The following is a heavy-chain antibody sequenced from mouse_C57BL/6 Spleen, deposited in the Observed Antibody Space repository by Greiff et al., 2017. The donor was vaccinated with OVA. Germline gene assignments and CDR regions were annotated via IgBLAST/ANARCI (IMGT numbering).Heavy chain of an antibody. D-gene: IGHD2-3*01. J-gene: IGHJ2*01. CDR3: ARDGPVSYYFDY. V-gene: IGHV1-4*01. CDR1: GYTFTSYT. CDR2: INPSSGYT. Sequence: QVQLQQSGAELARPGASVKMSCKASGYTFTSYTMHWVKQRPGQGLEWIGYINPSSGYTKYNQKFKDKATLTADKSSSTAYMQLSSLTSEDSAFYYCARDGPVSYYFDYWGQGTTLTVSS.